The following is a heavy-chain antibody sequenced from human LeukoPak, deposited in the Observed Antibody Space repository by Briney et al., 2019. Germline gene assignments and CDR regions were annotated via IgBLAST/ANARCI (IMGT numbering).Heavy chain of an antibody. CDR2: IFYSGST. D-gene: IGHD2-21*01. CDR1: GGSISTSNYY. CDR3: ARGVRPHYYYYMDV. Sequence: SETLSLTCTVSGGSISTSNYYWGWIRQPPGKGLEWIGNIFYSGSTYYSPSLRSRVTISLDTSRNQFSLKLSSVTAADTAVYYCARGVRPHYYYYMDVWGKGTTVTVSS. J-gene: IGHJ6*03. V-gene: IGHV4-39*07.